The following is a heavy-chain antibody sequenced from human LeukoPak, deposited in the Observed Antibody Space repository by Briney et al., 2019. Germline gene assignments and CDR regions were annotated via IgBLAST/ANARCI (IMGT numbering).Heavy chain of an antibody. J-gene: IGHJ4*02. CDR3: AAVDYYDSRGSPLDY. V-gene: IGHV1-58*02. CDR1: GFNFINSA. Sequence: SEKVSCKASGFNFINSAMQWVRQARGQRLEWIGWIVVGSDNTNYAQKFQERVTITRDMSTSTAYMELTSLRSEDTAVYYCAAVDYYDSRGSPLDYWGQGTLVTVSS. CDR2: IVVGSDNT. D-gene: IGHD3-22*01.